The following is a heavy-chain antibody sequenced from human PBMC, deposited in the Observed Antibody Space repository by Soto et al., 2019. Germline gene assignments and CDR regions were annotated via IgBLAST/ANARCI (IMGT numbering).Heavy chain of an antibody. CDR1: GGSISSSSYY. D-gene: IGHD5-18*01. J-gene: IGHJ5*02. CDR3: ARQSGEAIQLGGNRWSDP. CDR2: IYYSGST. V-gene: IGHV4-39*01. Sequence: PSETLSLTCTVSGGSISSSSYYWGWIRQPPGKGLEWIGSIYYSGSTYYNPSLKSRVTISVDTSKNQFSLKLSSVTAADTAVYYCARQSGEAIQLGGNRWSDPWGQGTLVTVSS.